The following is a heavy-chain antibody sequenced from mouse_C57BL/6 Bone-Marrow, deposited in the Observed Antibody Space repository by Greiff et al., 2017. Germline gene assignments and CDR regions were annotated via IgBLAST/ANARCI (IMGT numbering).Heavy chain of an antibody. CDR2: IHPNSGST. V-gene: IGHV1-64*01. CDR3: ARGGYGGYDADY. CDR1: GYTFTSYW. D-gene: IGHD2-2*01. Sequence: VQLQQPGAELVKPGASVKLSCKASGYTFTSYWMHWVKQRPGQGLEWIGMIHPNSGSTNYNEKFKSKATLTVDKSSSTAYMQLSSLTSEDSAVDYCARGGYGGYDADYWGQGTTLTVSS. J-gene: IGHJ2*01.